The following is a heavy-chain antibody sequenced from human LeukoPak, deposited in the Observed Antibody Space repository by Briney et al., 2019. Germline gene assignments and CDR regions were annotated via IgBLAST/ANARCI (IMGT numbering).Heavy chain of an antibody. CDR2: IYYSGNT. V-gene: IGHV4-59*01. D-gene: IGHD2-15*01. CDR3: ASPPRYCGGGTCWDP. CDR1: GDSISSYY. Sequence: SETLSLTCTVSGDSISSYYWSWIRQPPGKGLEWIGNIYYSGNTNYNPSLKSRVTISVDTSKNQFSLKLTSVTAADTATYYCASPPRYCGGGTCWDPWGKEPLVTVS. J-gene: IGHJ5*02.